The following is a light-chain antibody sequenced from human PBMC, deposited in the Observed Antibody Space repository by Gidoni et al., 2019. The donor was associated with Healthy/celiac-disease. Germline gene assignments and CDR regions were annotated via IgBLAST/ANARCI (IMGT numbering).Light chain of an antibody. CDR3: QQYYSTPRT. Sequence: DIQMTQSPASLSASVGDRVTITCRARQGISNSLAWYQQKPGKAPKLLLYAASRFSGSGSGTDYTLTISSLQPEDFATYYCQQYYSTPRTFGQGTKVEIK. J-gene: IGKJ1*01. CDR2: AA. CDR1: QGISNS. V-gene: IGKV1-NL1*01.